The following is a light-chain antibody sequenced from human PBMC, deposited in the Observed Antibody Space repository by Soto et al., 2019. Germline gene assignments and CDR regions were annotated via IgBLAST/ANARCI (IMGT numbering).Light chain of an antibody. CDR1: ESVSRN. Sequence: VMTQSPATLSVSLGVRATLSCMASESVSRNLAWYQQKPGQAPRLLIYDASTRATGIPDRFSGGGSGTEFTLTISSLQSEDFVVYYCQQYNSWPPITFGQGTRLEIK. CDR3: QQYNSWPPIT. V-gene: IGKV3-15*01. J-gene: IGKJ5*01. CDR2: DAS.